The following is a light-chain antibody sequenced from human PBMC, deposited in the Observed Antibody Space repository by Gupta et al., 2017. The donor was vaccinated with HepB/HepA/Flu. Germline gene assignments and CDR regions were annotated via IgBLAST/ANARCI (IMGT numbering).Light chain of an antibody. V-gene: IGLV1-44*01. J-gene: IGLJ3*02. CDR2: NNN. CDR1: NSNVGSHA. CDR3: ATGDASMNGLV. Sequence: QSVLTQPPSASGTPGQRVTISCSGSNSNVGSHAVTWYQQVPGPAPKFLIYNNNERPSGVPDRFSASKSATSASLTSSGLQAEDEADYYCATGDASMNGLVFGGGTKLTVL.